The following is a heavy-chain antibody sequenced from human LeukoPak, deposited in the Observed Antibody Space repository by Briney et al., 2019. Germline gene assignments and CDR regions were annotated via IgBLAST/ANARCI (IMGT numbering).Heavy chain of an antibody. J-gene: IGHJ3*02. V-gene: IGHV1-18*01. CDR2: ISVYNGNT. D-gene: IGHD3-10*01. CDR3: AREGTREYAFDI. CDR1: GYNFMRYG. Sequence: ASVTVSCKASGYNFMRYGISWVRQAPGQGLEWMGWISVYNGNTHYAQTLQGRVTMARDTPTSTVYMELRSLRYDDTAVYYCAREGTREYAFDIWGQGTMVTVSS.